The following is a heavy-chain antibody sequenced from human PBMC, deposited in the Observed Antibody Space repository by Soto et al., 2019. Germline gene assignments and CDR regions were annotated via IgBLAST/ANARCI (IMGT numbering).Heavy chain of an antibody. CDR3: ARSAGWYAVHS. CDR1: GDSVSSPYY. V-gene: IGHV4-4*02. D-gene: IGHD6-19*01. Sequence: QVQLQESGPGLVKPSGTLSLTCAVSGDSVSSPYYWCWVRQPPGKGLEWIGEVFHTGTTSYNPSLRSRVPISMDKSNNQFPLALGSVTAADAAVYYCARSAGWYAVHSWGPGTLVIVSS. J-gene: IGHJ4*02. CDR2: VFHTGTT.